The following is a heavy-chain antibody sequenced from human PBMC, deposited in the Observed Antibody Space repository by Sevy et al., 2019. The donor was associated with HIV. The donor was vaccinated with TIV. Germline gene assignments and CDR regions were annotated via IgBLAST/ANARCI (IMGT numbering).Heavy chain of an antibody. CDR3: ARGAYYYDSSGNNYFDY. CDR2: IYHSGST. CDR1: GGSISSGGYS. J-gene: IGHJ4*02. D-gene: IGHD3-22*01. V-gene: IGHV4-30-2*01. Sequence: SETLSLTCAVSGGSISSGGYSWSWIRQPPGKGLEWIGYIYHSGSTYYNPSLKSRVTISVDRSKNQFSLKLSSVTAAYTAVYYCARGAYYYDSSGNNYFDYWGQGTLVTVSS.